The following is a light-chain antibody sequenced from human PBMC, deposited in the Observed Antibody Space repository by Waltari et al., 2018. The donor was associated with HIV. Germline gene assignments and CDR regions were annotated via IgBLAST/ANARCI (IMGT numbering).Light chain of an antibody. V-gene: IGKV3-20*01. J-gene: IGKJ1*01. CDR1: QSVSSSY. CDR2: GAS. CDR3: QQSET. Sequence: EIVLTQSPGTLSLSPGERATLSCSASQSVSSSYLAWYQQKSGQAPRLLIYGASSRATGIPDRFSGSGSGTEFTLTIARLEPEDFAVYYCQQSETFGQGTRVEIK.